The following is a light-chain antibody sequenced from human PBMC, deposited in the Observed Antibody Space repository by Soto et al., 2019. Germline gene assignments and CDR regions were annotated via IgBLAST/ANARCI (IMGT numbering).Light chain of an antibody. CDR2: DVS. V-gene: IGLV2-14*03. CDR1: SSDIGGYNY. Sequence: QSALTQPASVSGSPGQSITISCTGTSSDIGGYNYVSWYQQLPGKVPKLIIYDVSNRPSGVSDRFSGSKSGNAASLTISGLQAEDEADSYCSSYTCTSTLYVFGTGTKLTVL. J-gene: IGLJ1*01. CDR3: SSYTCTSTLYV.